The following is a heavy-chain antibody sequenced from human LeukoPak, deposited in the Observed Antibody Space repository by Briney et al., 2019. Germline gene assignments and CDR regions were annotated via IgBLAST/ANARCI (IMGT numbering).Heavy chain of an antibody. J-gene: IGHJ4*02. CDR1: GYTFTSYY. CDR2: INPSGGST. Sequence: ASVKVSCKASGYTFTSYYMHWVRQAPGRGLEWMGIINPSGGSTSYAQKFQGRVTMTRDTSTSTVYMELSSLRSEDKAVYYCARDRTKGIAAAGIDYWGQGTLVTVSS. V-gene: IGHV1-46*01. CDR3: ARDRTKGIAAAGIDY. D-gene: IGHD6-13*01.